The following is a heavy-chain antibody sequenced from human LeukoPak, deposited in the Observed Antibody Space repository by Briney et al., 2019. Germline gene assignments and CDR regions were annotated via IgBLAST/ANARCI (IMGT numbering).Heavy chain of an antibody. J-gene: IGHJ5*02. CDR2: IYYSGST. V-gene: IGHV4-59*08. Sequence: PETLSLTCTVSGGSISSYYWSWIRQPPGKGLEWIGYIYYSGSTNYNPSLKSRVTISVDTSKNQFSLKLSSVTAADTAVYYCARHPYSTNWFDPWGQGTLVTVSS. D-gene: IGHD6-13*01. CDR1: GGSISSYY. CDR3: ARHPYSTNWFDP.